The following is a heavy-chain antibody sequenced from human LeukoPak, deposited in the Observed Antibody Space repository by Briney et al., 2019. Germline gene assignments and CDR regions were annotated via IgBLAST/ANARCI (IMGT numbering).Heavy chain of an antibody. J-gene: IGHJ4*02. V-gene: IGHV3-21*01. CDR2: ISSSSRYI. CDR1: GLTFSTSS. D-gene: IGHD3-22*01. Sequence: GGSLRLSCAASGLTFSTSSMNWVRQAPGKGLEWVSSISSSSRYIYYADSVKGRFTISRDNAKNSLYLQMNSLRVEDTAVYYCARGAYYDYWGQGTLVTVPS. CDR3: ARGAYYDY.